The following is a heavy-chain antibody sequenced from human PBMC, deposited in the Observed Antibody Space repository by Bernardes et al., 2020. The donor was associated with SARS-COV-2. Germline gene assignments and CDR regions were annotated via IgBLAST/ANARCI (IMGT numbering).Heavy chain of an antibody. V-gene: IGHV3-15*01. CDR2: IKSKTDGGTT. Sequence: GGSLRLSCAASGFTFSNAWMSWVRQAPGKGLEWVGRIKSKTDGGTTDYAAPVKGRFTISRDDSKNTLYLQMNSLKTEDTAVYYCRAFRPIIVVVPAATNYYMDVWGKGTTVTVSS. CDR3: RAFRPIIVVVPAATNYYMDV. CDR1: GFTFSNAW. D-gene: IGHD2-2*01. J-gene: IGHJ6*03.